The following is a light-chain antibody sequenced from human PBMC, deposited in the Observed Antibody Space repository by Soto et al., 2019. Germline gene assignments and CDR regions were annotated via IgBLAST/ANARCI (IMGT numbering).Light chain of an antibody. CDR1: QSISSY. CDR3: QQSYSTPRT. Sequence: DIQMTQSPSSLSASVGDRVTITCRASQSISSYLNWYQQKPRKAPKLLIYASSSLQSGVPSRFSSSGSGTEFTLTISSLQPEDFATYYCQQSYSTPRTFGQGTKVEIK. J-gene: IGKJ1*01. CDR2: ASS. V-gene: IGKV1-39*01.